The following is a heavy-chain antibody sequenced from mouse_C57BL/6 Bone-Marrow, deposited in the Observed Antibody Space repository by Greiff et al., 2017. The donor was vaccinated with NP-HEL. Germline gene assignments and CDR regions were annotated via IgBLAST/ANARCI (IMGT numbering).Heavy chain of an antibody. CDR2: IHPNSGST. J-gene: IGHJ2*01. D-gene: IGHD2-3*01. V-gene: IGHV1-64*01. CDR1: GYTFTSYW. CDR3: ARFGWLLLYFDY. Sequence: VQLQQPGAELVKPGASVKLSCKASGYTFTSYWMHWVKQRPGQGLEWIGMIHPNSGSTNYNEKFKSKATLTVDKSSSTAYMQLSSLTSEDSAVYYFARFGWLLLYFDYWGQGTTLTVSS.